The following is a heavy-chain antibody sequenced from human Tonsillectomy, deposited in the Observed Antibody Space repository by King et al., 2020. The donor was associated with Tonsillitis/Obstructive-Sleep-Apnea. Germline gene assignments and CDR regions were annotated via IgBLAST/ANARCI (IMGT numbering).Heavy chain of an antibody. CDR3: AKVDWGLPQWYCYAMDV. J-gene: IGHJ6*02. Sequence: VQLVESGGGLVQPGGSLRLSCAASGFTFSSYAMSWVRQAPGKGLEWVSTISGGCGSTYYADSMKGLFTISRDTSKNTLYMEMSSLRAEDTALYYCAKVDWGLPQWYCYAMDVWGQGTTVTVSS. CDR1: GFTFSSYA. D-gene: IGHD7-27*01. V-gene: IGHV3-23*04. CDR2: ISGGCGST.